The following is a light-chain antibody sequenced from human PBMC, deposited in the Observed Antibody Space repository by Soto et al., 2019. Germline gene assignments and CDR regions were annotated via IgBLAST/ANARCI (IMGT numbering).Light chain of an antibody. CDR2: AAS. CDR1: QGISSY. CDR3: QQYNNWPQT. J-gene: IGKJ1*01. Sequence: IRMTQSPSSLSASTGDRVTITCRASQGISSYLAWYQQKPGKAPKLLIYAASTLQSGVPSRFSGSGSGTEFTLTISSLQSEDFAVYYCQQYNNWPQTFGQGTKVDI. V-gene: IGKV1-8*01.